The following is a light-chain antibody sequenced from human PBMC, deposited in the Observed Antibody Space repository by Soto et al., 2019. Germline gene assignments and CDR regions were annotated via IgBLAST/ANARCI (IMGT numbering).Light chain of an antibody. V-gene: IGKV1-8*01. J-gene: IGKJ1*01. CDR1: QDISNY. CDR3: QQYYNYPWT. Sequence: AVRMTQSPSSFSASTGDRVTIACQASQDISNYLVWYQQKPGKAPKILIYAASTLQSGVPSRFSGSGSGADFALTITNLQSEDFATYFCQQYYNYPWTFGQGTKVEIK. CDR2: AAS.